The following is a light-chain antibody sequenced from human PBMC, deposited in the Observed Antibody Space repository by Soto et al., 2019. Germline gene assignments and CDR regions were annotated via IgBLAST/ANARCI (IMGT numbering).Light chain of an antibody. V-gene: IGLV2-14*01. CDR3: SSYTSSSTLV. CDR1: SSDVGGYNY. Sequence: QSALTQPASVSGSPGQSITVSCTGTSSDVGGYNYVSWYQQHPGKAPKLMIYEVSNQPSEVSNGFSGSKSGNTASLTISGLQAEDEADYYCSSYTSSSTLVFGTGTKLTVL. J-gene: IGLJ1*01. CDR2: EVS.